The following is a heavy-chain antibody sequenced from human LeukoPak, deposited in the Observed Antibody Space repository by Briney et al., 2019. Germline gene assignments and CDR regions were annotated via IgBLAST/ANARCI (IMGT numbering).Heavy chain of an antibody. J-gene: IGHJ4*02. D-gene: IGHD3-10*01. CDR3: ASGWYGSGTFFDY. CDR1: GGTFSSYA. Sequence: ASVKVSCKASGGTFSSYAISWVRQAPGQGLEWMGRIIPILGIANYARKFQGRVTITADKSTSTAYMELSSLRSEDTAVYYCASGWYGSGTFFDYWGQGTLVTVSS. V-gene: IGHV1-69*04. CDR2: IIPILGIA.